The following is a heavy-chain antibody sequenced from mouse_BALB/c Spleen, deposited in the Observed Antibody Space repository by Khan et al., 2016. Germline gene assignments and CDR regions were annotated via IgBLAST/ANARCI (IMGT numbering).Heavy chain of an antibody. J-gene: IGHJ1*01. CDR1: GYAFTNYL. CDR2: INPGSGGT. Sequence: VQLQESGAELVRPGTSVKVSCKASGYAFTNYLIAWVKQRPGQGLEWIGVINPGSGGTNYNEKFKGKATLTADKSSSTAYMQLSSLTSDDSAVYFGARGYDWYFDVWGAGTTVTVSS. V-gene: IGHV1-54*01. D-gene: IGHD2-14*01. CDR3: ARGYDWYFDV.